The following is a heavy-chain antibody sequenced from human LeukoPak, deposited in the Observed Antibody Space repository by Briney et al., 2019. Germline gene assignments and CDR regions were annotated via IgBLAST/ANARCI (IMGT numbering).Heavy chain of an antibody. V-gene: IGHV1-69*06. J-gene: IGHJ6*03. D-gene: IGHD6-13*01. CDR1: GGTFSSYA. CDR2: IIPIFGTA. Sequence: GASVKVSCKASGGTFSSYAISWVRQAPGQGLEWMGGIIPIFGTANYAQKFQGRVTITADKSTSTAYMELSSLRSEDTAVYYCARVSSAAAGYHYYYYYYMDVWGKGTTVTISS. CDR3: ARVSSAAAGYHYYYYYYMDV.